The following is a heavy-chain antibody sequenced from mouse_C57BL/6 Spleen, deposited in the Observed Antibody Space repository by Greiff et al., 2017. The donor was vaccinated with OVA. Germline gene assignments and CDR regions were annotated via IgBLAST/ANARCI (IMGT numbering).Heavy chain of an antibody. J-gene: IGHJ4*01. V-gene: IGHV1-54*01. CDR1: GYAFTNYL. D-gene: IGHD2-1*01. CDR3: ASRPYGNPNYYAFDY. CDR2: INPGSGGT. Sequence: QVQLQQSGAELVRPGTSVKVSCKASGYAFTNYLIEWVKQRPGQGLEWIGVINPGSGGTNYNEKFKGKATLTADKSSSTAYMQLSSLTSEDSAVYFCASRPYGNPNYYAFDYWGQGTSVTVSS.